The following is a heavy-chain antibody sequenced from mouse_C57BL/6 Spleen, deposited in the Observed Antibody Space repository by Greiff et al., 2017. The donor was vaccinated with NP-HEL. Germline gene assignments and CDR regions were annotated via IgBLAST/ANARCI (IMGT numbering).Heavy chain of an antibody. CDR1: GYTFTSYW. D-gene: IGHD1-1*01. CDR2: IDPNSGGT. V-gene: IGHV1-72*01. Sequence: QVQLKQPGAELVKPGASVKLSCKASGYTFTSYWMHWVKQRPGRGLEWIGRIDPNSGGTKYNEKFKSKATLTVDKPSSTAYMQLSSLTSEDSAVYYCARYYGSSYGWYFDVWGTGTTVTVSS. J-gene: IGHJ1*03. CDR3: ARYYGSSYGWYFDV.